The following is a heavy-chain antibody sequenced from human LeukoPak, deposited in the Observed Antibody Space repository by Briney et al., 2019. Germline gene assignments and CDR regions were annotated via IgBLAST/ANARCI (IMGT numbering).Heavy chain of an antibody. CDR3: ARVGSSGNDY. J-gene: IGHJ4*02. V-gene: IGHV4-34*01. CDR1: GGSFSGYY. CDR2: INHSGST. D-gene: IGHD3-22*01. Sequence: PSETLSLTCAVYGGSFSGYYWSWIRQPPGKGLEWIGEINHSGSTNYNPSLKSRVTISVDTSKNQFSLKLSSVTAADTAVYYCARVGSSGNDYWGQGTLVTVSS.